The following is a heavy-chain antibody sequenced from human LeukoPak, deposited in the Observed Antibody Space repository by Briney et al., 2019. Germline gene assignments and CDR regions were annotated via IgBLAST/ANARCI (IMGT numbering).Heavy chain of an antibody. D-gene: IGHD1-14*01. V-gene: IGHV4-59*01. CDR2: IYYSGST. CDR1: GGSISSYY. Sequence: PPETLSLTCTVSGGSISSYYWSWIRQPPGKGLEWIGYIYYSGSTNYNPSLKSRVTISVDTSKNQLSLKLSSVTAADTAVYYCARGGAPDVDYWGQGTLVTVSS. CDR3: ARGGAPDVDY. J-gene: IGHJ4*02.